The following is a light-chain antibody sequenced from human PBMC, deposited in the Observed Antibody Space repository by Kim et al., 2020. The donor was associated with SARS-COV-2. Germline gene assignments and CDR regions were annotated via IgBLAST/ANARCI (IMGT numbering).Light chain of an antibody. V-gene: IGLV3-25*03. CDR2: KDS. CDR3: QSADSSGTYYV. J-gene: IGLJ1*01. Sequence: PGQTARITCSGDALTKQYAYWYQQKPGQAPVLVIYKDSERPSGIPERFSGSSSGTTVTLTISGVQAEDEADYYCQSADSSGTYYVFGTGTKVTVL. CDR1: ALTKQY.